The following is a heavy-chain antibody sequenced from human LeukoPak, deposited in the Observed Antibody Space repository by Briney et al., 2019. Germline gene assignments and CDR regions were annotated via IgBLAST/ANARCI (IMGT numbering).Heavy chain of an antibody. Sequence: GGSLRLSCAASGFTFSDYYMSWIRQAPGRGLEWVSSISSSSSYIYYADSVKGRFTISRDNAKNSLYLQMNSLRAEDTAVYYCASIRGAYTFGGVKEDDYWGQGTLVTVSS. CDR3: ASIRGAYTFGGVKEDDY. V-gene: IGHV3-11*06. CDR2: ISSSSSYI. J-gene: IGHJ4*02. D-gene: IGHD3-16*01. CDR1: GFTFSDYY.